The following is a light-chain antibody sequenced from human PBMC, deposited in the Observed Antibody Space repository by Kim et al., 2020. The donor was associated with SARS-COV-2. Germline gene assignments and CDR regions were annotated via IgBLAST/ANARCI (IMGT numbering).Light chain of an antibody. CDR1: SRDVGGYDY. J-gene: IGLJ2*01. CDR3: SSYTSTTTRV. V-gene: IGLV2-14*03. CDR2: DVS. Sequence: QSVLAQPASVSGSPGQSITISCTGSSRDVGGYDYVSWYQQHPGKAPKAIIYDVSNRPSGVSNRFSGSKSGNTASLTISGLQAEDEADYYCSSYTSTTTRVFGGGTRLTVL.